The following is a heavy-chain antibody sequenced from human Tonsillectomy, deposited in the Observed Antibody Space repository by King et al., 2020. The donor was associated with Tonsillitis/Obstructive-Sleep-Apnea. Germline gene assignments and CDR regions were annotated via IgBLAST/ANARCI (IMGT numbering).Heavy chain of an antibody. Sequence: VQLVESGVVLPPHRISLRVSCASSGFTLSSYAMYWVVPAPGKGLEWVAVISYDGSNKYYADSVKGRFNVSRDNSKNTLYLQMNSLRPEDTAMYYCARDSVTIGAFDIWGQGTMVTVSS. J-gene: IGHJ3*02. V-gene: IGHV3-30-3*01. CDR2: ISYDGSNK. CDR3: ARDSVTIGAFDI. D-gene: IGHD3-10*01. CDR1: GFTLSSYA.